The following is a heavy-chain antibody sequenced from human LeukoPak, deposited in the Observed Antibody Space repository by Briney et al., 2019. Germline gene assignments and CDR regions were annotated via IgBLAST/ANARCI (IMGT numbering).Heavy chain of an antibody. J-gene: IGHJ4*02. CDR2: ISGDGSNT. CDR1: GFTFSSFW. D-gene: IGHD3-9*01. Sequence: GGSLRLSCTASGFTFSSFWMHWVRQAPGKGLVWVSRISGDGSNTDYADSVKGRFTISRDNSKNTLYLQMNSLRAEDTAVYYCAKANPTQLYFDWLLASFDYWGQGTLVTVSS. V-gene: IGHV3-74*01. CDR3: AKANPTQLYFDWLLASFDY.